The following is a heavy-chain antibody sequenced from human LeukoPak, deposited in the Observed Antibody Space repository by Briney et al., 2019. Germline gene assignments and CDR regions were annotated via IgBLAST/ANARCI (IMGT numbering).Heavy chain of an antibody. CDR3: ARVVAAVFDY. Sequence: PSETLSLTCAVSSYSISSGSYWGWIRHPPGKVLEWIGSIYHSGSTYYAASVESRVTISVDTSKNQFSLKLSSVSAADTAVYYCARVVAAVFDYWGQGTLVTVSS. CDR2: IYHSGST. D-gene: IGHD2-15*01. J-gene: IGHJ4*02. V-gene: IGHV4-38-2*01. CDR1: SYSISSGSY.